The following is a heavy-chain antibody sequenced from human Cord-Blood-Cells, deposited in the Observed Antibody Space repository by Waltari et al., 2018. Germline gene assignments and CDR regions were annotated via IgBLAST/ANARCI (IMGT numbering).Heavy chain of an antibody. CDR3: ARLDLRGQLGGSYYYGMDV. J-gene: IGHJ6*02. Sequence: DVQLVESGGGLVQPGGSLRLSCAASGFTFSSYSMNWVRQAPGKGLEWVSYISSSSSTIYYADSVKGRFTISRDNAKNSLYLQMNSLRAEDTAVYYCARLDLRGQLGGSYYYGMDVWGQGTTVTVSS. D-gene: IGHD6-6*01. CDR1: GFTFSSYS. V-gene: IGHV3-48*01. CDR2: ISSSSSTI.